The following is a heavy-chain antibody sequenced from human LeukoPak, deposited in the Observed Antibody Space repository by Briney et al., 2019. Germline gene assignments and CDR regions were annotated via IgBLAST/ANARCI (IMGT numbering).Heavy chain of an antibody. CDR3: ARVKGDGSGSYYLDY. CDR1: GFTFSSYA. D-gene: IGHD2-15*01. Sequence: GGSLRLSCAASGFTFSSYAMSWVRQAPGKGLEWVGRIRNKANSYTTEYAASVKGRFTISRDDSKNSLYLQMNSLKTEDTAVYYCARVKGDGSGSYYLDYWGQGTLVTVSS. CDR2: IRNKANSYTT. J-gene: IGHJ4*02. V-gene: IGHV3-72*01.